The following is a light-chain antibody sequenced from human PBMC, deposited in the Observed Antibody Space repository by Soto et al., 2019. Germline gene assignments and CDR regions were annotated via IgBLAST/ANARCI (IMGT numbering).Light chain of an antibody. Sequence: DIPVSLPKSSLSASVGDRVTITCRSSQSISSYLNWYHKKPGKAPKLLIYAASSLQSGVPSSFSGSGSGTDFTLTISMLQAEDVVSYCSQRSYSTPIPFGQGARLAIK. CDR3: QRSYSTPIP. CDR2: AAS. CDR1: QSISSY. V-gene: IGKV1-39*01. J-gene: IGKJ5*01.